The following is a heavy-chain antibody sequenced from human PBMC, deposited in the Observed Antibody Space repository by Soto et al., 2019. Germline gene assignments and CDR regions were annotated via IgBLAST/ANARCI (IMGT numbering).Heavy chain of an antibody. CDR2: IKEDGSEI. J-gene: IGHJ4*02. Sequence: GGSLRLSCAVSEFNVMSYWMSWVRQAPGKGLEWVASIKEDGSEIYYLQSVRGRFTISRDSAGNALHLAMNYLSAEDTGVYFWARDIGFDYVNWGQGTLVTVSS. V-gene: IGHV3-7*01. CDR1: EFNVMSYW. D-gene: IGHD3-16*01. CDR3: ARDIGFDYVN.